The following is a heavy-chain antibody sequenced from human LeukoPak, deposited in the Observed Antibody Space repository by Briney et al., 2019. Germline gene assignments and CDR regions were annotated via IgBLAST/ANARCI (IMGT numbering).Heavy chain of an antibody. CDR1: GFTFDDYA. V-gene: IGHV3-9*01. J-gene: IGHJ4*02. Sequence: PGRSLRLSCAASGFTFDDYAMHWVRQAPGKGLEWVSGISWNSGSIGYADSVKGRFTISRDNAKNSLYLQMNSLRAEDTAVYYCALATYSSGSYGYWGQGTLVTVSS. D-gene: IGHD6-19*01. CDR3: ALATYSSGSYGY. CDR2: ISWNSGSI.